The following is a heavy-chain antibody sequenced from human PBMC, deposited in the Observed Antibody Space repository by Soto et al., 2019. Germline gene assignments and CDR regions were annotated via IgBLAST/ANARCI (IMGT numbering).Heavy chain of an antibody. CDR3: ARGIDGYRFV. V-gene: IGHV4-34*01. Sequence: SETLSLTCAVYGGSFSGYYWSWIRQPPGKGLEWIGEINHSGSTNYNPSLKSRVTISVDTSKNQFSLKLKSVTAADTAVYYCARGIDGYRFVWGQGTLVTVSS. CDR2: INHSGST. J-gene: IGHJ4*02. CDR1: GGSFSGYY. D-gene: IGHD5-18*01.